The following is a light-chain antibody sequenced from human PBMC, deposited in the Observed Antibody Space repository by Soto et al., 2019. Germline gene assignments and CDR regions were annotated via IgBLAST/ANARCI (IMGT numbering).Light chain of an antibody. CDR3: SSYSISTAYL. V-gene: IGLV2-14*02. CDR2: EVN. Sequence: LTQPASVSGSPGQSITISCTGTSSNVGSYKLVSWYQQHPGKAPKLMIFEVNKRPSGVSNRFSGSKSGNTASLTISGLKAEDEADYFCSSYSISTAYLFGTGTKVTVL. CDR1: SSNVGSYKL. J-gene: IGLJ1*01.